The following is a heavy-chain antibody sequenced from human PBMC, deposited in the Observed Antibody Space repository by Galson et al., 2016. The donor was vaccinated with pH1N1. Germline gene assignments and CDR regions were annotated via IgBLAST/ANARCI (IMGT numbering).Heavy chain of an antibody. D-gene: IGHD3-22*01. Sequence: SVKVSCKASGGTFSSNTVSWVRQAPGHGLEWVGRIVPIVGTINYPQKFQGRVTITADESTSTAFLELSSLRSEDTAIYYCAIMQRYYFDSSGYYFPWGQGTLVIVSS. V-gene: IGHV1-69*08. CDR3: AIMQRYYFDSSGYYFP. J-gene: IGHJ5*02. CDR1: GGTFSSNT. CDR2: IVPIVGTI.